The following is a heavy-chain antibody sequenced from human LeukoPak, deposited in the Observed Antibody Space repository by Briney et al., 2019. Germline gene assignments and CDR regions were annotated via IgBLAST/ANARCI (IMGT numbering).Heavy chain of an antibody. CDR1: GFTFSSYW. V-gene: IGHV3-7*01. J-gene: IGHJ4*02. CDR3: AREPDYGDYALDY. Sequence: GGSLRLSCAASGFTFSSYWMSWVRQAPGKGLELVANIKQDRSEKYYVDSVKGRFTISRDNAKNSLYLQMNSLRAEDTAVYYCAREPDYGDYALDYWGQGTLVTVSS. CDR2: IKQDRSEK. D-gene: IGHD4-17*01.